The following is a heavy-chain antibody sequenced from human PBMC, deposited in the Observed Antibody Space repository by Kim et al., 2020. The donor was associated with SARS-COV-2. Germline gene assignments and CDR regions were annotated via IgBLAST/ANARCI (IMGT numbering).Heavy chain of an antibody. CDR3: ARVWYYYGSGRRHSYNWFDP. V-gene: IGHV3-11*06. Sequence: GGSLRLSCAASGFTFSDYYMSWIRQAPGKGLEWVSYISSSSSYTNYADSVKGRFTISRDNAKNSLYLQMNSLRAEDTAVYYCARVWYYYGSGRRHSYNWFDPWGQGTLVTVSS. CDR2: ISSSSSYT. D-gene: IGHD3-10*01. J-gene: IGHJ5*02. CDR1: GFTFSDYY.